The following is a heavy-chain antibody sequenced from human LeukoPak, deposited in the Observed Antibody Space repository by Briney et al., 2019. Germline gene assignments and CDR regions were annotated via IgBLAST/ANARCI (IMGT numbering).Heavy chain of an antibody. V-gene: IGHV3-7*01. J-gene: IGHJ2*01. CDR3: ARVRTEWYIDL. CDR2: MREDGGEK. D-gene: IGHD2-8*02. Sequence: GGPLRLSCAASGFIFSPYWVTWVRQAPGMGLEGVANMREDGGEKFYVGSVRGRFTISRDNAKNSLYLQMNSLRVEDTGVYYCARVRTEWYIDLWGRGTLVTVST. CDR1: GFIFSPYW.